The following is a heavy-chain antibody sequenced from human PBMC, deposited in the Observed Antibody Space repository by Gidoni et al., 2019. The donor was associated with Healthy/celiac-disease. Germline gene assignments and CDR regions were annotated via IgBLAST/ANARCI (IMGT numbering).Heavy chain of an antibody. CDR3: AKGAARGSYRLYYFDY. Sequence: EVQLLESGGGLVQPGGSLRLSCAASGFTFSSYAMSWVRQAPGKGLEWVSAISGSGGSTYYADSVKGRFTISRDNSKNTLYLQMNSLRAEDTAVYYCAKGAARGSYRLYYFDYWGQGTLVTVSS. D-gene: IGHD3-16*02. V-gene: IGHV3-23*01. CDR1: GFTFSSYA. J-gene: IGHJ4*02. CDR2: ISGSGGST.